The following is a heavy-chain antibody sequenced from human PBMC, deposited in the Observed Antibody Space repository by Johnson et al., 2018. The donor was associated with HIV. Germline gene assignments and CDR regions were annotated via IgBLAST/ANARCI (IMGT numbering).Heavy chain of an antibody. CDR1: GFTFSRFG. CDR3: AKWPGGDGSHEVGLDI. J-gene: IGHJ3*02. D-gene: IGHD3-10*01. V-gene: IGHV3-30*02. Sequence: QVQLVESGGGVVQPGGSLRLSCVASGFTFSRFGMHWVRQAPGKGLEWVAFIRYDGSSIYYADSVKGRFTISRDNSNNTLYLQMNSRRAEDTAVYYCAKWPGGDGSHEVGLDIWGQGTMVTVSS. CDR2: IRYDGSSI.